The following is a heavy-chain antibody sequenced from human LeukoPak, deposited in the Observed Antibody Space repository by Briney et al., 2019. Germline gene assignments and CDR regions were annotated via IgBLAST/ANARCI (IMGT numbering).Heavy chain of an antibody. CDR3: ARGFRSGYYSDNWFDP. J-gene: IGHJ5*02. CDR2: INPNSGGT. CDR1: GYTFTGYY. D-gene: IGHD3-22*01. Sequence: GASVKVSCKASGYTFTGYYMHWVRQAPGQGLEWMGWINPNSGGTNYAQKFQGRVTMTRDTSISTAYMELSRLRSDDTAVYYCARGFRSGYYSDNWFDPWGQGTLVTVSS. V-gene: IGHV1-2*02.